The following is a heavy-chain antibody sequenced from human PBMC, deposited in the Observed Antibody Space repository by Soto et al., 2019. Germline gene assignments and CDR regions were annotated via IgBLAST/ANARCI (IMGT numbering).Heavy chain of an antibody. J-gene: IGHJ6*02. CDR2: INPNSGGT. V-gene: IGHV1-2*02. CDR3: ARDHSLRLNTYYYDSPGMDV. CDR1: GYTFTGYY. Sequence: ASVKVSCKASGYTFTGYYMHWVRQAPGQGLEWTGWINPNSGGTNYAQKFQGRVTMTRDTSISTAYMELSRLRSDDTAVYYCARDHSLRLNTYYYDSPGMDVWGQGTTVTVSS. D-gene: IGHD3-22*01.